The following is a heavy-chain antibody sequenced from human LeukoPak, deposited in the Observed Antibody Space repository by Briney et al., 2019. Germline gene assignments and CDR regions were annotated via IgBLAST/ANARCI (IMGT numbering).Heavy chain of an antibody. Sequence: PGGSLRLSCAASGFTFSSYAMSWVRQAPGKGLEWVSAISGSGGSTYYADSVKGRFTISRDNSKNTLYLQMNSLRAEDTAVYYCAKFGTNLYYDFWSGYSDSYYWGQGTLVTVSS. D-gene: IGHD3-3*01. J-gene: IGHJ4*02. CDR2: ISGSGGST. CDR3: AKFGTNLYYDFWSGYSDSYY. CDR1: GFTFSSYA. V-gene: IGHV3-23*01.